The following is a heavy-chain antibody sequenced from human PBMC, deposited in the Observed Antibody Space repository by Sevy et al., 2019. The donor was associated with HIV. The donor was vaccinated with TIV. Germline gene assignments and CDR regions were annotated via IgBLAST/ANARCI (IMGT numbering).Heavy chain of an antibody. Sequence: GGCLRLSCAASGFTFSSYSMNWVRQAPGKGLEWVSSISGISNYIYYADSMKGRFTVSRDNARNSLYLQMNSLRAEDTAVHYCARNNCSIIYCYMGDVFDIWGQGTPVTVSS. CDR3: ARNNCSIIYCYMGDVFDI. CDR1: GFTFSSYS. CDR2: ISGISNYI. V-gene: IGHV3-21*01. D-gene: IGHD2-2*02. J-gene: IGHJ3*02.